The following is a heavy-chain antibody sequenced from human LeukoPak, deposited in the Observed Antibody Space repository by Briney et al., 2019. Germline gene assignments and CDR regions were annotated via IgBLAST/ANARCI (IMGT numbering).Heavy chain of an antibody. CDR3: ARDRGYYYYMDV. Sequence: GGSLRLSXAASGFIFDDYGMSWVRQAPGKGLEWVCGITWNGGSTGYADSVKGRFTISRDNAKNSLYLQMNSLRAEDTALYYCARDRGYYYYMDVWGKGTTVTVSS. CDR1: GFIFDDYG. CDR2: ITWNGGST. J-gene: IGHJ6*03. V-gene: IGHV3-20*04.